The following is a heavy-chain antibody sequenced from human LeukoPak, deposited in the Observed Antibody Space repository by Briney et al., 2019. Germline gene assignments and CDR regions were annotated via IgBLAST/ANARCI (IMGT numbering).Heavy chain of an antibody. CDR1: GASIDSYY. V-gene: IGHV4-59*01. CDR3: ARGKNPLELLPRIDY. Sequence: SETLSLTCTISGASIDSYYWSWIRQPPGKVLEWIGYIYYSGNTNYNPSLKRRVTISVDTSKNQFSLKLSSVTAADTAVYYCARGKNPLELLPRIDYWGQGTLVTVSS. D-gene: IGHD3-10*01. CDR2: IYYSGNT. J-gene: IGHJ4*02.